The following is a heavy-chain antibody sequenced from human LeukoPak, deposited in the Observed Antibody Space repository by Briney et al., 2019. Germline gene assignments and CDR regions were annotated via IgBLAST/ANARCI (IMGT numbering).Heavy chain of an antibody. V-gene: IGHV3-21*04. CDR1: GFTFNTYS. CDR3: ATYRQVLLPFES. Sequence: GGSLRLSCAASGFTFNTYSMNWVRQAPGKGLEWVSSIFPSGGEIHYADSVRGRFTISRDNSKSTLSLQMNSLRAEDTAIYYCATYRQVLLPFESWGQGTLVTVS. CDR2: IFPSGGEI. J-gene: IGHJ4*02. D-gene: IGHD2-8*02.